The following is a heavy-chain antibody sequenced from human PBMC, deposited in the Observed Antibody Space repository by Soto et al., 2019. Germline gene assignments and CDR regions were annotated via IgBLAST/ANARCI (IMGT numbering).Heavy chain of an antibody. J-gene: IGHJ2*01. CDR1: GYTFTSYG. D-gene: IGHD2-21*02. CDR3: AGVMTKKETWYFDR. CDR2: ISAYNGNT. V-gene: IGHV1-18*04. Sequence: QVQLVQSGAEVKKPGASVKVSCKASGYTFTSYGISWVRQAPGQGLEWMGWISAYNGNTNYAQKLQGIVTMTTGTSTRRAYMRLTSLKSGDTALLSCAGVMTKKETWYFDRWYGGTLV.